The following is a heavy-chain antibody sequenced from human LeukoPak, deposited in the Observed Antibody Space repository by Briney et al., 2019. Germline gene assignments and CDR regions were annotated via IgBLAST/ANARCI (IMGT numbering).Heavy chain of an antibody. CDR3: ARDPGDILVAGTFDY. D-gene: IGHD6-19*01. J-gene: IGHJ4*02. V-gene: IGHV3-20*04. CDR1: GFIFDDYG. Sequence: GGSLRLSCAASGFIFDDYGMSWVRQAPGKGLEWVSGITWNGGSTGYADSVKGRFTISRDNAKNSLYLQMNSLRAEDTAFYYCARDPGDILVAGTFDYWGQGTLVTVSS. CDR2: ITWNGGST.